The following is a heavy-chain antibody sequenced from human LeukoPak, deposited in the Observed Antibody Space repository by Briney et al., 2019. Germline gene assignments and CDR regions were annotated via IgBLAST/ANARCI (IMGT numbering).Heavy chain of an antibody. CDR3: ATDKISINAFDM. CDR1: GASISGHY. Sequence: SETLSLTCTVSGASISGHYLTWIRQPPGKGLEWIGYISYIGSTNYNPSLKSRVTISVDTSKNQFSLKLSSVTAADTAVHYCATDKISINAFDMWGQGTLVTVSS. CDR2: ISYIGST. D-gene: IGHD3-10*01. J-gene: IGHJ3*02. V-gene: IGHV4-59*11.